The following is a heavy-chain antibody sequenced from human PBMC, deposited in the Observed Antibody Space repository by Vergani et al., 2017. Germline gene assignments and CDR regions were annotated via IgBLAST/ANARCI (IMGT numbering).Heavy chain of an antibody. CDR3: ARSYDYGDMFDY. CDR1: GGTFSSYA. D-gene: IGHD4-17*01. Sequence: QVQLVQSGAEVKKPGSSVKVSCKASGGTFSSYAISWVRQAPGQGLEWMGRIIPILGIANYAQKFQGRVTITADKSTSTAYMELSSLRSEDTAVYYCARSYDYGDMFDYWGQGTLVTVSS. J-gene: IGHJ4*02. CDR2: IIPILGIA. V-gene: IGHV1-69*04.